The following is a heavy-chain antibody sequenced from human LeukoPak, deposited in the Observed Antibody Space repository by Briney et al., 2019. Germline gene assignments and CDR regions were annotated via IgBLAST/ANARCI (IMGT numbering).Heavy chain of an antibody. CDR1: GGSISSYY. CDR2: IYYSGST. D-gene: IGHD1-20*01. J-gene: IGHJ3*02. CDR3: ARHVGYNWISDAFDI. V-gene: IGHV4-59*08. Sequence: SETLSLTCTVSGGSISSYYWSWIRQPPGKGLEWIGYIYYSGSTNYTPSLKSRVTISVDTSKNQFSLKLSSVTAADTAVYYCARHVGYNWISDAFDIWGQGTMVTVSS.